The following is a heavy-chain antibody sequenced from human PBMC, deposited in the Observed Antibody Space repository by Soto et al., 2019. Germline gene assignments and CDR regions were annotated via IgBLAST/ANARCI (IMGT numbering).Heavy chain of an antibody. V-gene: IGHV1-24*01. J-gene: IGHJ6*02. CDR2: FDPEDGET. CDR3: ATHERVDLYYYYYGMDV. D-gene: IGHD6-25*01. CDR1: GYTLTELS. Sequence: ASVKVSCKVSGYTLTELSMHWVRQAPGKGLEWMGGFDPEDGETIYAPKFQGRVTMTEDTSTDTAYMELSSLRPEDTAVYYCATHERVDLYYYYYGMDVWAQGTTVTVSS.